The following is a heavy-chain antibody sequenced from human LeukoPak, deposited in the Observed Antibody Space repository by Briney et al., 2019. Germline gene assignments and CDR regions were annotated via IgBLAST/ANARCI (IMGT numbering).Heavy chain of an antibody. J-gene: IGHJ6*02. Sequence: SETLSLTCTVSGGSISSGGYYWSWIRQHPGKGLEWIGYIYCSGSTYYNPSLKSRVTISVDTSKNQFSLKLSSVTAADTAVYYCARASTSYQKDYYYYGMDVWGQGTTVTVSS. CDR2: IYCSGST. D-gene: IGHD2-2*01. CDR1: GGSISSGGYY. V-gene: IGHV4-31*03. CDR3: ARASTSYQKDYYYYGMDV.